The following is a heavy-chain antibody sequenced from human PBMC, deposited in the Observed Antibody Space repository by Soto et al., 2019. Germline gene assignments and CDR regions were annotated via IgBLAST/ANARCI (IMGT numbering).Heavy chain of an antibody. CDR2: INPNSGGT. V-gene: IGHV1-2*02. D-gene: IGHD1-7*01. CDR3: ARGLHLELEPDYFDS. Sequence: KVSCKASGYTFTGYYMHWVRQAPGQGLEWMGWINPNSGGTNYAQKFQGRVTMTRDTSISTAYMELSRLRSDDTAVYYCARGLHLELEPDYFDSWGQGTLVTVSS. J-gene: IGHJ4*02. CDR1: GYTFTGYY.